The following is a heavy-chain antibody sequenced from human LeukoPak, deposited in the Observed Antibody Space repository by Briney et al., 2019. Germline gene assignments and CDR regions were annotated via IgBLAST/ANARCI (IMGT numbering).Heavy chain of an antibody. J-gene: IGHJ4*02. D-gene: IGHD1-1*01. V-gene: IGHV3-48*01. CDR2: ISGSSGTT. CDR3: ARERAYGTQDYLDY. CDR1: KFIFVDYS. Sequence: GGSLRLSCAASKFIFVDYSMNWVRQDPREGLEWISYISGSSGTTYYADSVRGRFTISRDNAKNLLFLQMNSLRVEDTAVYYCARERAYGTQDYLDYWGQGTRVTVSS.